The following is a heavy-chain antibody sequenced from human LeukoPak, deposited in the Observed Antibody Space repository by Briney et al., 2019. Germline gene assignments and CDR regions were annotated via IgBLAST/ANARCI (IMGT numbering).Heavy chain of an antibody. Sequence: SETLSLTCSVSGMSLTSRHYWGWIRQPPGKGLEWIASTSHSDSPYYNPSLESRVSVSLDTSRNQFSLKLTSVTAADTAVYYCARDFGETSLPNWFDPWGQGTLVIVSS. CDR2: TSHSDSP. V-gene: IGHV4-38-2*02. J-gene: IGHJ5*02. CDR3: ARDFGETSLPNWFDP. CDR1: GMSLTSRHY. D-gene: IGHD3-16*01.